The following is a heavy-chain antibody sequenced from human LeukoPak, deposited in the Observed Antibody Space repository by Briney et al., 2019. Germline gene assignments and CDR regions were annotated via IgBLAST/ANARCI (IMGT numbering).Heavy chain of an antibody. CDR2: MNPNSGNT. Sequence: GASVKVSCKASGYTFTSYDINWVRQATGQGLEWMGWMNPNSGNTGYAQKFQGRVTMTRNTSISTAYMELSSLRSEDTAVCYCARASRADLYYYYYGMDVWGQGTTVTVSS. CDR1: GYTFTSYD. V-gene: IGHV1-8*01. CDR3: ARASRADLYYYYYGMDV. J-gene: IGHJ6*02.